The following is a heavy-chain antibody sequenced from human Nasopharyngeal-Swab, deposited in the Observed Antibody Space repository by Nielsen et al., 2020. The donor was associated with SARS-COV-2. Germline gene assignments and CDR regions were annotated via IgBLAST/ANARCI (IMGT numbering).Heavy chain of an antibody. V-gene: IGHV3-11*01. CDR3: AKAPSIAAAVDYYYGMDV. J-gene: IGHJ6*02. D-gene: IGHD6-13*01. CDR2: ISSSGSTI. Sequence: GGSLRLSCAASGFTFSDYYMSWIRQAPGKGLEWVSYISSSGSTIYYADSVKGRFTISRDNAKNSLYLQMNSLRAEDTALYYCAKAPSIAAAVDYYYGMDVWGQGTTVTVSS. CDR1: GFTFSDYY.